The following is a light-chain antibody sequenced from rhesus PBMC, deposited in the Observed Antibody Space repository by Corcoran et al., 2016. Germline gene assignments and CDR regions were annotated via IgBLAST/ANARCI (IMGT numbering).Light chain of an antibody. V-gene: IGKV2-72*01. J-gene: IGKJ4*01. CDR2: GGS. CDR1: QSLLHSNGNTY. CDR3: VQAIAFPLT. Sequence: DIVMTQTPLSLPITPGEPASISCRSSQSLLHSNGNTYLHWYLQKQGQSPQLLIYGGSNRASGVPARFRGRGSGTEFTLKISKVEAEDVGVYYCVQAIAFPLTFGGGTKVEIK.